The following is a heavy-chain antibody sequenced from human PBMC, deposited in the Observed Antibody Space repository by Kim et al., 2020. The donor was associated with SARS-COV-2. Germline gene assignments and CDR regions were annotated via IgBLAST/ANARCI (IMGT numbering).Heavy chain of an antibody. J-gene: IGHJ3*02. CDR3: ASPGPDFSGSYSDDAFDI. V-gene: IGHV1-69*13. Sequence: SVKVSCKASGGTFSSYAISWVRQAPGQGLEWMGGIIPIFGTANYAQKFQGRVTITADESTSTAYMELSSLRSEDTAVYYCASPGPDFSGSYSDDAFDIWGQGTMVTVSS. CDR2: IIPIFGTA. CDR1: GGTFSSYA. D-gene: IGHD1-26*01.